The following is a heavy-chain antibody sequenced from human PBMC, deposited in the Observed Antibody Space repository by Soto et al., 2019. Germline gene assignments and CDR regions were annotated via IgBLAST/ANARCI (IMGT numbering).Heavy chain of an antibody. CDR3: ARGADYYGSGSSPGWFDP. V-gene: IGHV4-31*03. D-gene: IGHD3-10*01. CDR2: IYYSGST. Sequence: SETLSLTCTVSGGSISSGGYYWSWIRQHPGKGLEWIGYIYYSGSTYYNPSLKSRVTISVDTSKNQFSLKLSSVTATDTAVYYCARGADYYGSGSSPGWFDPWGQGTLVTVSS. CDR1: GGSISSGGYY. J-gene: IGHJ5*02.